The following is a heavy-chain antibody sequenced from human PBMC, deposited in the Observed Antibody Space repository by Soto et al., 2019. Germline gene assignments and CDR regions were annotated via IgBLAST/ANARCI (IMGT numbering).Heavy chain of an antibody. J-gene: IGHJ3*02. D-gene: IGHD3-10*01. CDR2: ISSSSSYI. CDR1: GFTFSSYS. V-gene: IGHV3-21*01. CDR3: ARDASKILWFGELANAFDI. Sequence: GESLKISCAASGFTFSSYSMNWVRQAPGKGLEWVSSISSSSSYIYYADSVKGRFTISRDNAKNSLYLQMNSLRAEDTAVYYCARDASKILWFGELANAFDIWGQGTMVTVSS.